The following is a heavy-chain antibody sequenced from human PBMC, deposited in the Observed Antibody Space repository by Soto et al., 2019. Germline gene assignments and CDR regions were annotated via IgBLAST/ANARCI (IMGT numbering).Heavy chain of an antibody. J-gene: IGHJ2*01. CDR2: IYYSGST. CDR1: GGSISSSSYY. D-gene: IGHD3-3*01. CDR3: ARHLDHRSNGGYFDL. Sequence: QLQLQESGPGLVKPSDTLSLTCTVSGGSISSSSYYWGWIRHPPGKGLEWIGSIYYSGSTYYNPSLNSRVTISVDTSKNQFSLKLSSVTAADTAVYYCARHLDHRSNGGYFDLWGRGTLVTVSS. V-gene: IGHV4-39*01.